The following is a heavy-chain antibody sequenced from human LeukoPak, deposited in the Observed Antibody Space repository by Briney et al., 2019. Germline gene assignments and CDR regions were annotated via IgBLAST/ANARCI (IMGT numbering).Heavy chain of an antibody. CDR3: ARELRHYYYYGMDV. D-gene: IGHD4-17*01. CDR1: GFDFSSNW. CDR2: ISYDGSNK. J-gene: IGHJ6*02. V-gene: IGHV3-30*03. Sequence: GGSLRLSCAASGFDFSSNWMHWVRQAPGKGLEWVAVISYDGSNKYYADSVKGRFTISRDNSKNTLYLQMNSLRAEDTAVYYCARELRHYYYYGMDVWGQGTTVTVSS.